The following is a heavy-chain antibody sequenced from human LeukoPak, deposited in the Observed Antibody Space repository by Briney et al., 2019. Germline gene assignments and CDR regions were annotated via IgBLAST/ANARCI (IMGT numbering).Heavy chain of an antibody. CDR2: IGTAGDT. V-gene: IGHV3-13*04. D-gene: IGHD3-10*01. CDR1: GFIFTNYD. J-gene: IGHJ3*02. CDR3: ARFGGTDGFFDI. Sequence: GGSLRLSCAASGFIFTNYDMHWVRQATGKGLEWVSSIGTAGDTYYLGSVKGRFTISRENAKNSLYLQMDSLRAGDTAVYYCARFGGTDGFFDIWGQGTMVTVSS.